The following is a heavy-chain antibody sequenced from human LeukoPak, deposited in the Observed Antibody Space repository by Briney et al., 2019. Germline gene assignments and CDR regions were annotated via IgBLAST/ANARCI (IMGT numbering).Heavy chain of an antibody. J-gene: IGHJ5*01. V-gene: IGHV3-23*01. Sequence: GGSLRLSCAASGFTFSSYAMNWVRQAPGKGLEWVSAITGSGGSTDYADSVKGRFTISRDNSKNTLYLQMNSLRAEDTALYYCTKDILTGYYISGFDSWGQGTLVTVSS. CDR1: GFTFSSYA. CDR2: ITGSGGST. D-gene: IGHD3-9*01. CDR3: TKDILTGYYISGFDS.